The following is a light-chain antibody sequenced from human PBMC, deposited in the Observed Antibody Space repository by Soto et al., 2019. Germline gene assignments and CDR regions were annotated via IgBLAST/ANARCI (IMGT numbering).Light chain of an antibody. J-gene: IGKJ4*01. CDR1: QDISNY. Sequence: DIQMTQSPSSLSASLGDRVTITCQASQDISNYLNWYQQKPGKAPKLLIYDASNLETGVPSRFSGSGSETNFTFTISSLQPEDIATYYCQQFDNLPLTFGGGTKVDLK. CDR2: DAS. CDR3: QQFDNLPLT. V-gene: IGKV1-33*01.